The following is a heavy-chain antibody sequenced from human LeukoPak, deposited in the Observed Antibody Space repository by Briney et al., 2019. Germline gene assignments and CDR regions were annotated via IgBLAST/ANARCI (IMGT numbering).Heavy chain of an antibody. CDR3: ARGCGGDCYSAFDI. J-gene: IGHJ3*02. Sequence: GGSLRLSCAASGFTFSSYEMNWVRQAPGKGLEWVSYISSSGSTIYYADSVKGRFTISRDNAKNSLYLQMNSLRAEDTAVYYCARGCGGDCYSAFDIWGQGTMVTVSS. D-gene: IGHD2-21*02. CDR1: GFTFSSYE. CDR2: ISSSGSTI. V-gene: IGHV3-48*03.